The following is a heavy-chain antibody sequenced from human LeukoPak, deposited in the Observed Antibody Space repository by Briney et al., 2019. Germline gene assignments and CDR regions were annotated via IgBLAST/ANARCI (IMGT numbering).Heavy chain of an antibody. CDR2: ISSSSSYI. Sequence: GGSLRLSCAASGFTFSSYSMNWVRQAPGKGLEWVSSISSSSSYIHYADSVKGRFTISRDNAKNSLYLQMNSLRAEDTAVYYCARDGRRRRFGDYMDVWGKGTTVTISS. CDR3: ARDGRRRRFGDYMDV. J-gene: IGHJ6*03. D-gene: IGHD3-10*01. V-gene: IGHV3-21*01. CDR1: GFTFSSYS.